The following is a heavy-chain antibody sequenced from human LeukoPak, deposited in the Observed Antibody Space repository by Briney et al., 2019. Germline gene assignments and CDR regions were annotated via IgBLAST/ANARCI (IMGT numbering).Heavy chain of an antibody. CDR2: TGFSDT. Sequence: GESLKISCQGSGYRFSSYWIGWVRQMPGKGLEWMGVTGFSDTRYNPSFRGQVTISADKSINTAYLQWSSLKASDTAIYYCARLVGTGTPFDSWGQGTLVTVSS. V-gene: IGHV5-51*01. D-gene: IGHD2-21*02. CDR1: GYRFSSYW. J-gene: IGHJ4*02. CDR3: ARLVGTGTPFDS.